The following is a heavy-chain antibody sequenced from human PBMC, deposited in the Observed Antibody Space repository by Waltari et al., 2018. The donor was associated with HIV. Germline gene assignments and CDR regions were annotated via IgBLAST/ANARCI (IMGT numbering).Heavy chain of an antibody. CDR2: IFSNDEK. V-gene: IGHV2-26*01. Sequence: QVTLKESGPVLVTPPETLTLTCTVSGFSLSNARMGVSWIRQPPGKALEWLAHIFSNDEKAYSTSLKSRLTISKDTSKSQVVLTMTNMDPVDTATYYCARQDTAMDFACDIWGQGTMVTVSS. D-gene: IGHD5-18*01. CDR3: ARQDTAMDFACDI. J-gene: IGHJ3*02. CDR1: GFSLSNARMG.